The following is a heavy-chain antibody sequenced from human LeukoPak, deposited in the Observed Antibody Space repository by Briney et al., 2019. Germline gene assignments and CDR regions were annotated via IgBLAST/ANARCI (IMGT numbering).Heavy chain of an antibody. Sequence: GGSLRLSCAASGFTFDDYGMSWVRQAPGKGLEWVANIKQDGSEKYYVDSVKGRFTISRDNAKNSLYLQMNSLRAEDTAVYYCARGPTYYDFWSGYQFGQVDYWGQGTLVTVSS. J-gene: IGHJ4*02. CDR3: ARGPTYYDFWSGYQFGQVDY. CDR2: IKQDGSEK. V-gene: IGHV3-7*01. CDR1: GFTFDDYG. D-gene: IGHD3-3*01.